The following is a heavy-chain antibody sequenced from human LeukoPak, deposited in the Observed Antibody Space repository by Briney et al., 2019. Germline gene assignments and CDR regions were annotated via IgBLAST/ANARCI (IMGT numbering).Heavy chain of an antibody. CDR1: GLTLSSYA. CDR3: AKESSGWYLY. J-gene: IGHJ4*02. Sequence: GGSLRLSCAASGLTLSSYAMSWVRQAPGKGLEWVTAISGSGGSTYYADSVKGRFTISRDNSKNTLYLQMNSLRAEDTAVYYCAKESSGWYLYWGQGTLVTVSS. V-gene: IGHV3-23*01. D-gene: IGHD6-19*01. CDR2: ISGSGGST.